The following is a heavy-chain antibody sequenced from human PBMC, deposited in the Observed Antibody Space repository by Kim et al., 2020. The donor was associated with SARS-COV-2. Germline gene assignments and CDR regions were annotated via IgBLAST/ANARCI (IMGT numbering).Heavy chain of an antibody. Sequence: SETLSLTCAVYGGSFSGYYWSWIRQPPGKGLEWIGEINHSGSTNYNPSLKSRVTISVETSKNQFSLKLSSVTAADTAVYYCARGVGPNYYYYYMDVWGKGTTVTVSS. CDR1: GGSFSGYY. CDR2: INHSGST. D-gene: IGHD3-16*01. CDR3: ARGVGPNYYYYYMDV. J-gene: IGHJ6*03. V-gene: IGHV4-34*01.